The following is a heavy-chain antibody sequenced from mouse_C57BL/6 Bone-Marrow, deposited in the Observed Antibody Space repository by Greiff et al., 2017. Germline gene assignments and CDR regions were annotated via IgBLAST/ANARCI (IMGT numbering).Heavy chain of an antibody. CDR1: GVDFSRYW. D-gene: IGHD2-5*01. CDR3: ARRGYSNYFDY. CDR2: INPDSSTI. V-gene: IGHV4-1*01. Sequence: AAEGVDFSRYWMRWVRRAPGKGLEWIGEINPDSSTINYAPSLKDKFIISRDNAKNTLYLQMSKVRSEDTALYYCARRGYSNYFDYWGQGTTLTVSS. J-gene: IGHJ2*01.